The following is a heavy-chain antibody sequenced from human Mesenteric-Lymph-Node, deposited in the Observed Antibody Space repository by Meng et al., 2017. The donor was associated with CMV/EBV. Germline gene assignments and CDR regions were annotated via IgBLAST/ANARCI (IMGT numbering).Heavy chain of an antibody. CDR3: ARGKGFWSGPGAFDY. Sequence: GESLKISCRGSGYTFTTYWIAWVRQMPGKGLEWMGIIYPGDSDTTYSPSFQGQVTISADKSISTAYLQWSSLKASDTAMYYCARGKGFWSGPGAFDYWGQGTLVTVSS. J-gene: IGHJ4*02. V-gene: IGHV5-51*01. D-gene: IGHD3-3*01. CDR2: IYPGDSDT. CDR1: GYTFTTYW.